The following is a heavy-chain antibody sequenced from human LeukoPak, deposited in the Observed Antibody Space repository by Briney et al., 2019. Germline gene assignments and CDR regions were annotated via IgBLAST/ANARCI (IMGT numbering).Heavy chain of an antibody. Sequence: ASVKVSCKVSGYTLTELSMHWVRQAPGKGLEWMGGFDPEDGETIYAQKFQGRVTMTEDTSTDTAYMELSSLRSEDTAVYYCATSPRGYCSGGSCGNFDYWGQGTLVTVSS. CDR1: GYTLTELS. V-gene: IGHV1-24*01. D-gene: IGHD2-15*01. CDR2: FDPEDGET. CDR3: ATSPRGYCSGGSCGNFDY. J-gene: IGHJ4*02.